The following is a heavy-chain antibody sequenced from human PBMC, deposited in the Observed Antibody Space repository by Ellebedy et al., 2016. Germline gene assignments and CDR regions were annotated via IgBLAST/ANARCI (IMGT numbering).Heavy chain of an antibody. D-gene: IGHD3-16*01. V-gene: IGHV3-48*04. CDR1: GFTFRTYS. CDR3: ARDLYYYDSTGGP. Sequence: GGSLRLXXTGSGFTFRTYSMNWVRQAPGKGLEWLAYISSSMSAMYYAASVRGRFTISRDNAKNSLFLQMNSLRAEDTAIYYCARDLYYYDSTGGPWGQGTLVTVSS. CDR2: ISSSMSAM. J-gene: IGHJ4*02.